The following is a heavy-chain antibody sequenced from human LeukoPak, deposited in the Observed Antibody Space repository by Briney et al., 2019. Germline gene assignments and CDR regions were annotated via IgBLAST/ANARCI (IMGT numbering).Heavy chain of an antibody. Sequence: PSETLSLTCAVSGYSISSGYYWGWIRQPPGKGLEWIGSIYHSGSTYYNPSLKSRVTISVDTSKNQFSLKLSSVTAADTAVYYRARHGGGRYCSSTSCFWFDPWGQGTLVTVSS. D-gene: IGHD2-2*01. CDR1: GYSISSGYY. CDR3: ARHGGGRYCSSTSCFWFDP. J-gene: IGHJ5*02. V-gene: IGHV4-38-2*01. CDR2: IYHSGST.